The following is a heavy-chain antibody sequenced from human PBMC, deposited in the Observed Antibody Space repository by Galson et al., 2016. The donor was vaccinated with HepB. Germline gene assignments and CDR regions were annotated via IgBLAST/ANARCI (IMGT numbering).Heavy chain of an antibody. V-gene: IGHV3-23*01. CDR2: ISNSGGRT. CDR3: AKDPNYYDSSGYFWGAFDI. CDR1: GFTFRSYA. D-gene: IGHD3-22*01. Sequence: SLRLSCAASGFTFRSYAMTWVRQAPGKGLEWVSEISNSGGRTYYADSVKGRFTISRDNSKNTLSLQMNSLRAEDTAVYYCAKDPNYYDSSGYFWGAFDIWGQGTMVTVSS. J-gene: IGHJ3*02.